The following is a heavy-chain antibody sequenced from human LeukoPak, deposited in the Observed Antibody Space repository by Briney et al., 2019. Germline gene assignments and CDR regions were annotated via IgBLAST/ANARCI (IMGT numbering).Heavy chain of an antibody. CDR1: GGSISSYY. D-gene: IGHD5-18*01. Sequence: SETLSLTCTVSGGSISSYYWNWIRQPPGKGLEWIGYMSYSGTTNYNPSLKSRVTISIDTSKSQFSLKLNSVTAADTAVYYCARSSPTASYYYYYMDVWGKGTTVTVSS. CDR2: MSYSGTT. CDR3: ARSSPTASYYYYYMDV. J-gene: IGHJ6*03. V-gene: IGHV4-59*01.